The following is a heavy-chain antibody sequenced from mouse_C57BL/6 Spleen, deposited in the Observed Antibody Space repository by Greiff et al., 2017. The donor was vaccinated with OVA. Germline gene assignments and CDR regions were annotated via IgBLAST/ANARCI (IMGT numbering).Heavy chain of an antibody. CDR1: GYTFTSYW. CDR3: AKIRDYYGSSPLWYFDV. J-gene: IGHJ1*03. V-gene: IGHV1-55*01. Sequence: QVQLQQPGAELVKPGASVKMSCKASGYTFTSYWITWVKQRPGQGLEWIGDIYPGSGSTNYNEKFKSKATLTVATSSSTAYMQLSSLTSEDSAVYYCAKIRDYYGSSPLWYFDVWGTGTTVTVSS. CDR2: IYPGSGST. D-gene: IGHD1-1*01.